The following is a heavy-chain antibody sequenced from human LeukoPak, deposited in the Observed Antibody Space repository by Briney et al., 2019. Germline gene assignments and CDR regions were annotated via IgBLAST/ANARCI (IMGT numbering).Heavy chain of an antibody. CDR2: IYSSGST. V-gene: IGHV4-59*01. CDR1: GDSIRNYY. Sequence: SETLSLTCTVSGDSIRNYYWSWIRQPPGKGLEWIGYIYSSGSTRYNPSLNSRVTMSVDTTKNQFSLRLNSVTAADTAVYYCARPYSSGWRGAFDIWGQGTMVTVSS. J-gene: IGHJ3*02. CDR3: ARPYSSGWRGAFDI. D-gene: IGHD6-25*01.